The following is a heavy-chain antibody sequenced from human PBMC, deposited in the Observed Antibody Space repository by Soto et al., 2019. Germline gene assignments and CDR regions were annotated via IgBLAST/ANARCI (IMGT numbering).Heavy chain of an antibody. Sequence: EVQLLESGGGLVQPGGSLRLSCAASGFTFSTYAMSWVRQAPGKGLEWVSGVSDSGGTTYYADSVKGRFTISRDNSKNTLYLQMNSLRGEDTAVYYCAQRGGSGYYGAFDYWCQGTLVTVSS. V-gene: IGHV3-23*01. J-gene: IGHJ4*02. CDR3: AQRGGSGYYGAFDY. CDR1: GFTFSTYA. CDR2: VSDSGGTT. D-gene: IGHD3-22*01.